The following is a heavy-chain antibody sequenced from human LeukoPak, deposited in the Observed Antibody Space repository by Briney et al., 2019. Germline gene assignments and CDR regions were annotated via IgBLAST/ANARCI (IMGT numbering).Heavy chain of an antibody. D-gene: IGHD5-12*01. V-gene: IGHV3-23*01. Sequence: GRSLRLSCAASGFTFCNYAMSWVRQAPGKGLEWVSGIGGSGSDTYSDSVKGRFTISRDKSKNTLYLQMNSLRAEDTAVYYCAKGAYDYVEIAYFDYWGQGSLVTVSP. CDR2: IGGSGSDT. J-gene: IGHJ4*02. CDR3: AKGAYDYVEIAYFDY. CDR1: GFTFCNYA.